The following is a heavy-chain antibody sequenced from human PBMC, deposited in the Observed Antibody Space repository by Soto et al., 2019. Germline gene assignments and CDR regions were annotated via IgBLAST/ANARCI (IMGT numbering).Heavy chain of an antibody. CDR2: INPNSGGT. Sequence: ASVKVSCKASGYTFTGYYMHWVRQAPGQGLEWMGRINPNSGGTNYAQKFQGWVTMTRDTSISTAYMELSRLRSDDTAVYYCARGLDCSSTSCYFDYWGQGTLVTVSS. CDR1: GYTFTGYY. CDR3: ARGLDCSSTSCYFDY. V-gene: IGHV1-2*04. J-gene: IGHJ4*02. D-gene: IGHD2-2*01.